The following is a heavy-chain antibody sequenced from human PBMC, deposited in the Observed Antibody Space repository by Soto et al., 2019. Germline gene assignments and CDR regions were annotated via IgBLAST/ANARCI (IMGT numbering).Heavy chain of an antibody. J-gene: IGHJ4*02. V-gene: IGHV3-30*03. CDR1: GFTFSGFG. CDR3: AAWAEGATEVH. Sequence: VGSLRLSCADPGFTFSGFGMQWVRQAPGKGLEWVSVISTTGGLRYYAASVEGRFTISRDNSKAILYLQMNSLRAEDTAVYYCAAWAEGATEVHWGQGTLVTVSS. CDR2: ISTTGGLR. D-gene: IGHD2-15*01.